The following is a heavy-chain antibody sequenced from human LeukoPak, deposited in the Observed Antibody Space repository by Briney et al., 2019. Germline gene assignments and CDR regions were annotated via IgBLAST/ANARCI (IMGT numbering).Heavy chain of an antibody. V-gene: IGHV1-69*01. D-gene: IGHD4-11*01. Sequence: ASVKVSCKASGGTFSSYAISWVRQAPGQGLEWMGGIIPIFGTANYAQKFQGRVTITADESTSTAYMELSSLRSEDTAVYYCARARLHYDAFDIWGQGTMVTVSS. J-gene: IGHJ3*02. CDR3: ARARLHYDAFDI. CDR1: GGTFSSYA. CDR2: IIPIFGTA.